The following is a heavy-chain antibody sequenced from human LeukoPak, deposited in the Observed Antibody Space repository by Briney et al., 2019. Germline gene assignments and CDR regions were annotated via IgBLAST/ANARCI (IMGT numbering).Heavy chain of an antibody. D-gene: IGHD5-12*01. CDR1: GYTFTSYY. V-gene: IGHV1-46*01. Sequence: GASVKVSCKASGYTFTSYYMHWVRQAPGQGLEWMGIINPSGGSTSYAQKFQGRVTMTRDAFTSTVYMELSSLRSEDTAVYYCARVWGGYSGYDRGYYFDYWGQGTLVTVSS. J-gene: IGHJ4*02. CDR3: ARVWGGYSGYDRGYYFDY. CDR2: INPSGGST.